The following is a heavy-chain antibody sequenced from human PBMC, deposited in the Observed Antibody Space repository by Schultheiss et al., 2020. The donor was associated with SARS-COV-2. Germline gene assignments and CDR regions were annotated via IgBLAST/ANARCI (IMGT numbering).Heavy chain of an antibody. V-gene: IGHV3-48*03. J-gene: IGHJ4*02. CDR2: ISSIGDTI. Sequence: GGSLRLSCAASGFTFSSYGMNWVRLAPGRGLEWVSYISSIGDTIYYADSVKGRFTISRDNAKNSLYLQMNSLRAEDTAVYYCARDLGYYGSGSYTDYWGQGTLVTVSS. CDR1: GFTFSSYG. D-gene: IGHD3-10*01. CDR3: ARDLGYYGSGSYTDY.